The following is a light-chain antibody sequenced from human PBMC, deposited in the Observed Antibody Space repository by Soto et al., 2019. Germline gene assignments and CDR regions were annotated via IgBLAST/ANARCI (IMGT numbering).Light chain of an antibody. CDR3: HQSYSTPPWT. CDR2: AAS. Sequence: DIQMTQSPSSLSASVGDRVTITCRASQSISTYLNWYQQKPGKAPKLLIYAASSLQSGVTSRFSGSGSRTDGTLTISSLQPEDFATYYCHQSYSTPPWTFGQGTKVEIK. V-gene: IGKV1-39*01. CDR1: QSISTY. J-gene: IGKJ1*01.